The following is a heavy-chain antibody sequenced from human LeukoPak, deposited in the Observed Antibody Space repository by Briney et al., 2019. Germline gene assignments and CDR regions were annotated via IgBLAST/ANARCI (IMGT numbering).Heavy chain of an antibody. D-gene: IGHD6-13*01. CDR1: GFTFSSYS. V-gene: IGHV3-21*01. J-gene: IGHJ4*02. CDR3: ARAGTIAAARAYYFDY. Sequence: GGSLRLSCAASGFTFSSYSMNWVRQASGKGLEWVSSISSSSSYIYYADSVKGRFTISRDNAKNSLYLQMNSLRAEDTAVYYCARAGTIAAARAYYFDYWGQGTLVTVSS. CDR2: ISSSSSYI.